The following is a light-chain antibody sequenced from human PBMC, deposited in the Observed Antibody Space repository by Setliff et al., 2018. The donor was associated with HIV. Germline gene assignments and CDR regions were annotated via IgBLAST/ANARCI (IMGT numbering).Light chain of an antibody. CDR2: QDS. J-gene: IGLJ1*01. CDR3: QAWDSSIHV. V-gene: IGLV3-1*01. CDR1: KLGDKY. Sequence: SYELTQPPSVSVSPGQTASITCSGDKLGDKYACWYQQKPGQSPVLVIYQDSKRPSGIPERFSGSNSGNTATLTISGTQAMDEADYYCQAWDSSIHVLGTGTTVTV.